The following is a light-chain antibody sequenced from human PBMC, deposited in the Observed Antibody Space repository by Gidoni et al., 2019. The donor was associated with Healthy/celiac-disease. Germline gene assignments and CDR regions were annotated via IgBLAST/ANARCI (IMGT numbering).Light chain of an antibody. V-gene: IGKV1-39*01. CDR3: QQSYSTPLT. J-gene: IGKJ4*01. CDR1: QSISSY. CDR2: AAS. Sequence: IQMTQPPSFLSASVGDRVTITCRASQSISSYLNWYQQKQGKAPKLLIYAASSLQSGVPSRFSGSGSGTDFTLTISSLQPEDFATYYCQQSYSTPLTFGGGTKVEIK.